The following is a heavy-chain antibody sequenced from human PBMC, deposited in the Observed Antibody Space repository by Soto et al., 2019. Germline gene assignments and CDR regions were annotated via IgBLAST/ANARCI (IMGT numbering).Heavy chain of an antibody. CDR1: GGSISSYY. CDR3: ARGRSSGRRWFDP. D-gene: IGHD6-19*01. V-gene: IGHV4-59*01. CDR2: IYYSGST. Sequence: SETLSLTCTVSGGSISSYYWSWIRQPPGKGLEWIGYIYYSGSTNYNPSLKSRVTISVDTSKNQFSLKLSSVTAADTAVYYCARGRSSGRRWFDPWGQGTLVTVSS. J-gene: IGHJ5*02.